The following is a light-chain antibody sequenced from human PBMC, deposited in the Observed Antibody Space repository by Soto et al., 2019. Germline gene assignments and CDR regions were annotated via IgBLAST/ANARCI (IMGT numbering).Light chain of an antibody. CDR1: SSDVGGYRY. J-gene: IGLJ1*01. V-gene: IGLV2-14*01. Sequence: QSVLTQPASVSGSPGQSITISCTGTSSDVGGYRYVSWYQHHPGKAPKLMIYEVSNRPSGVSNRFSGSKSGNTASLTISGLQAEDEADYYCSSYTSSSPCVFGTGTKVTAL. CDR2: EVS. CDR3: SSYTSSSPCV.